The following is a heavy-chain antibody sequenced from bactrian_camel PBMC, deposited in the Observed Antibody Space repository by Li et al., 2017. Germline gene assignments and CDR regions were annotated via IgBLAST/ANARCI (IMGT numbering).Heavy chain of an antibody. CDR2: INRVGDDS. CDR1: GVTFSSYY. CDR3: AYHASYGFAY. V-gene: IGHV3S40*01. Sequence: VQLVESGGTLVQPGGSLRLSCAASGVTFSSYYMSWVRQAPGKGLEWVSTINRVGDDSAYAGSVKGRFTISRDDAKNTLYLQLNSLKTEDTAMYYCAYHASYGFAYWGQATQVTVS. D-gene: IGHD5*01. J-gene: IGHJ6*01.